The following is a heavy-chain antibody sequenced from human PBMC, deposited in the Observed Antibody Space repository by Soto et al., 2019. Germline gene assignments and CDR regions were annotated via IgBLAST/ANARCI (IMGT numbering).Heavy chain of an antibody. CDR3: ARDGIAARAYQYYMDV. D-gene: IGHD6-6*01. J-gene: IGHJ6*03. CDR1: GYTFTGYY. Sequence: ASVKVSCKASGYTFTGYYMHWVRQAPGQGLEWMGWINPNSGGTNYAQKFQGWVTMTRDTSISTAYMELSRLRSDDTAVYYCARDGIAARAYQYYMDVWGKGTTVTVSS. V-gene: IGHV1-2*04. CDR2: INPNSGGT.